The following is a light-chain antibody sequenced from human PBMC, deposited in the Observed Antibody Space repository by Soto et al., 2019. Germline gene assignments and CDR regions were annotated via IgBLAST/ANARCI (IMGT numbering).Light chain of an antibody. Sequence: EIVLTQSPGTLSLSPGEGGTLSCRASQSVATNCLAWYQQKAGQAPTLLIYGASSRATGIPDRFSGSGSGTHFTLTISRLEPEDYAVYYCQQYGSSHQTFGQGTRLEIK. CDR1: QSVATNC. CDR3: QQYGSSHQT. J-gene: IGKJ5*01. V-gene: IGKV3-20*01. CDR2: GAS.